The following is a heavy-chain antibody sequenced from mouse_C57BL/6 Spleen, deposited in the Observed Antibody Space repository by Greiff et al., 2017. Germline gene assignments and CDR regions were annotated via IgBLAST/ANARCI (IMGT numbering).Heavy chain of an antibody. V-gene: IGHV3-6*01. CDR1: GYSITSGYY. J-gene: IGHJ2*01. Sequence: EVQLVESGPGLVKPSQSLSLTCSVTGYSITSGYYWNWIRQFPGNKLEWMGYISYDGSNNYNPSLKNRISITRDTSKNQFFLKLHSVTTEYTSTYYCARDEVSYYFDYWGQGTTLTVSS. CDR3: ARDEVSYYFDY. CDR2: ISYDGSN. D-gene: IGHD2-14*01.